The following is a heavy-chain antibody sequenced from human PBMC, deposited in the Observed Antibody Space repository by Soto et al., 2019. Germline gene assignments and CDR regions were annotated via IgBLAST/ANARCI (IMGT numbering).Heavy chain of an antibody. J-gene: IGHJ5*01. CDR2: ISTTSFTI. D-gene: IGHD2-15*01. V-gene: IGHV3-48*02. CDR1: GFSFSTYN. CDR3: ARDRCYDGTCYSASDS. Sequence: GGSLRLSCAASGFSFSTYNMDWVRQAPGKRPEWIAYISTTSFTIYYADSVKGRFTISRDNDRNSLYLEMNSLRDEDTTVYYCARDRCYDGTCYSASDSWGQGTLVTVSS.